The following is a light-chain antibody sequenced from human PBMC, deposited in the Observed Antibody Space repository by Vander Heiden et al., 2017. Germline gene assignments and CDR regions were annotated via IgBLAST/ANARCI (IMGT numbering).Light chain of an antibody. J-gene: IGLJ1*01. CDR3: CSYTRSSTLV. CDR2: EVS. Sequence: QSALTQPASVSGSTRPSTTISCTGTSSDIGDHDRVTWYQQHPGKVPKVIIYEVSKRPSGVSNRFSGSKSGNTASLTITGLQAEDDADYYCCSYTRSSTLVFGTGTKVTAL. CDR1: SSDIGDHDR. V-gene: IGLV2-14*01.